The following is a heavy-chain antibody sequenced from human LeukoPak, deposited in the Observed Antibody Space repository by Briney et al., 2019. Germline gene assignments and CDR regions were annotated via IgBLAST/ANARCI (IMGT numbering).Heavy chain of an antibody. J-gene: IGHJ3*02. CDR3: ARLLGMVTTYDI. Sequence: GGSLRLSCAASGFTFRSLWMSWVRQAPGKGLQWVASIRQDASEIHYVDSVRGRFTISRDNAENSLYLQMHSLRAEDTAVYYCARLLGMVTTYDIWGQGTMVTVSS. D-gene: IGHD5-24*01. V-gene: IGHV3-7*04. CDR1: GFTFRSLW. CDR2: IRQDASEI.